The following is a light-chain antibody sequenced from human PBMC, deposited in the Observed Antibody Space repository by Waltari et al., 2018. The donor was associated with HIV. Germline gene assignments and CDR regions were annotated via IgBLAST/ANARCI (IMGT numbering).Light chain of an antibody. CDR3: QSYDSSLSGSV. CDR2: NDN. CDR1: SSNLGTPA. J-gene: IGLJ2*01. V-gene: IGLV1-40*01. Sequence: QSVLTQPPSVSGAPGQRVTLSCTGSSSNLGTPAVPWYQQVPGRAPKLLIYNDNNRPSGVPDRFSGSKSGTSASLAITGLQAEDETDYYCQSYDSSLSGSVFGGGTKLTVL.